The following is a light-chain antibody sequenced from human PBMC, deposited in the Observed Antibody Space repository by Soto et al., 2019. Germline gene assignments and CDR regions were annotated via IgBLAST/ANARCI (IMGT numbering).Light chain of an antibody. CDR3: QQYDSSPYT. V-gene: IGKV3-20*01. Sequence: EIVLTQSPGTLSLSPGDRATLSCRASQSLTSNYLAWYQQRPGQAPRLLISGASTRATGIPDRFGGTGSGTDSTLTISRLEPEDFAVYYCQQYDSSPYTFGQGTKVDIK. CDR1: QSLTSNY. J-gene: IGKJ2*01. CDR2: GAS.